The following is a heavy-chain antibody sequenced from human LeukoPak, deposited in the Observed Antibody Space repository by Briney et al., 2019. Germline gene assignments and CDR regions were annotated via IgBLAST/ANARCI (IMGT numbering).Heavy chain of an antibody. V-gene: IGHV3-7*01. CDR3: ATDGPLSSGWSRLAFDI. Sequence: PGGSLRLSCAASGFTFSNYWMTWVRQAPGKGREWVANINQDGSEKFYVDSVKDRFSISRDNSKNSLYLQMNSLRAGDTAVYYCATDGPLSSGWSRLAFDIWGQGTMVTVSS. D-gene: IGHD6-19*01. CDR2: INQDGSEK. CDR1: GFTFSNYW. J-gene: IGHJ3*02.